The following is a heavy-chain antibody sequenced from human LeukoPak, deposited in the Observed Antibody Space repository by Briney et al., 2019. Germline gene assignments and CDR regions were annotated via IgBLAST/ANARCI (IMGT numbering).Heavy chain of an antibody. CDR1: GFTFVNYG. CDR3: VKEEAPYYDIMAGYSAFDC. V-gene: IGHV3-9*01. Sequence: GGALSPSYAASGFTFVNYGMHWVRPAPRKGQGWVSGISSNSDRIAYADTVKGRFTISRDSAKKSLYLQMSSLRAEDTALYYCVKEEAPYYDIMAGYSAFDCWGQGTLASVSS. CDR2: ISSNSDRI. J-gene: IGHJ4*02. D-gene: IGHD3-9*01.